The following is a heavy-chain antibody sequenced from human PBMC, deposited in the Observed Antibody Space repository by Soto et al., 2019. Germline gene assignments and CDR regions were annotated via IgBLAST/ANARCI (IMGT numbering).Heavy chain of an antibody. V-gene: IGHV3-23*01. Sequence: EVQLLESGGGLVQPGGSLRLSCGASGFTFSDNAMTWVRQAPGKGLEWVSSISDDGDSTYYADSVKGRFTISRDNSKNTLFLQMSSLGAEDTAVYYCAKSLSTAVNYGLDVWGHGTAVTVSS. D-gene: IGHD2-2*01. CDR3: AKSLSTAVNYGLDV. CDR1: GFTFSDNA. J-gene: IGHJ6*02. CDR2: ISDDGDST.